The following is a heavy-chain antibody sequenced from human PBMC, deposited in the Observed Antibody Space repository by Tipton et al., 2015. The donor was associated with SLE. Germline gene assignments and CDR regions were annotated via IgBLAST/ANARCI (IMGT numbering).Heavy chain of an antibody. Sequence: TLSLTCTVSGGSISSSSYYWGWIRQPPGKGLEWIGSIYYSGSTYYNPSLKSRDTISVNTSKNQFSLKLSSVTAADTAVYYCARGYCSGGSCSRWSYFDLWGRGTLVTVSS. CDR2: IYYSGST. V-gene: IGHV4-39*07. D-gene: IGHD2-15*01. J-gene: IGHJ2*01. CDR1: GGSISSSSYY. CDR3: ARGYCSGGSCSRWSYFDL.